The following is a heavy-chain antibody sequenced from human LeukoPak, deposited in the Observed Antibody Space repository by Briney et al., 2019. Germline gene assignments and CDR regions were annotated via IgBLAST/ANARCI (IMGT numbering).Heavy chain of an antibody. V-gene: IGHV4-34*01. D-gene: IGHD3-3*01. Sequence: PSETLSLACAVYGGSFSGYYWSWIRQPPGKGLEWIGEINHSGSTNYNPSLKSRVTISVDTSKNQFSLKLSSVTAADTAVYYCARGPVTIFGVVIMRGWFDPWGQGTLVTVSS. CDR3: ARGPVTIFGVVIMRGWFDP. CDR1: GGSFSGYY. J-gene: IGHJ5*02. CDR2: INHSGST.